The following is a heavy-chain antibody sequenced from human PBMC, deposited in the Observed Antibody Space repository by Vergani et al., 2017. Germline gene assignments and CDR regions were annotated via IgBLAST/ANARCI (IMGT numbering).Heavy chain of an antibody. D-gene: IGHD3-10*01. CDR3: ARHRGSGGFFPSSYFYGMDV. V-gene: IGHV4-38-2*01. J-gene: IGHJ6*02. CDR1: DSSIMTKPY. CDR2: IHHSGDT. Sequence: QVPLQESGPGLVKPSETLTLTCDVSDSSIMTKPYWGWFRQSPGKGLEWIGCIHHSGDTHYNSSLKSRVSISIVSSSKFSLSLTSVTAADTAIYYCARHRGSGGFFPSSYFYGMDVWAHGTTVTVSS.